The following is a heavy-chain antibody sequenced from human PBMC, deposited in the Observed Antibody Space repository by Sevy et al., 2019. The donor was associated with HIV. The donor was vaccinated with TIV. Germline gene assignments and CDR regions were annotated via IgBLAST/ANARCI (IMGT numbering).Heavy chain of an antibody. J-gene: IGHJ4*02. CDR1: GFIFNSYT. Sequence: GGSLRLSCVASGFIFNSYTMNWVRQAPGKGLEWVSSISGHGGSTYYTDSVKGRFTISRDNFRNTLELEMNSLRAEDTAVYYCAGGFWSGFDYWDQGARVTVSS. CDR2: ISGHGGST. CDR3: AGGFWSGFDY. V-gene: IGHV3-23*01. D-gene: IGHD3-3*01.